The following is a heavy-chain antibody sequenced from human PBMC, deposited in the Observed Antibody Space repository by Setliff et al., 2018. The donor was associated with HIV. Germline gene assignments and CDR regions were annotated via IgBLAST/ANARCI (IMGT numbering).Heavy chain of an antibody. CDR1: RFTFSSHW. CDR3: ARDRGTQHYSFDY. J-gene: IGHJ4*02. D-gene: IGHD1-26*01. Sequence: PGGSLRLSCAASRFTFSSHWMSWIRQAPGKGLEWVSILYPSGITNYAASVKGRFTISRDSSDTTVSLQMNSLRSEDTAIYYCARDRGTQHYSFDYWGQGTLVTVSS. CDR2: LYPSGIT. V-gene: IGHV3-66*03.